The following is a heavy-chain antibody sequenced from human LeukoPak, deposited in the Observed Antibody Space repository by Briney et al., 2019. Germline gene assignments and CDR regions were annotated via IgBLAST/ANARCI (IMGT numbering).Heavy chain of an antibody. CDR1: GYTFTSYA. J-gene: IGHJ4*02. D-gene: IGHD6-6*01. V-gene: IGHV1-3*01. CDR3: ARVIAARSEGEDWFDY. Sequence: ASVKVSCKASGYTFTSYAMHWVRQAPGQRLEWMGWINAGNGNTKYSQKFRGRVTITRDTSASTAYMELSSLRSEDTAVYYCARVIAARSEGEDWFDYWGQGTLVTVSS. CDR2: INAGNGNT.